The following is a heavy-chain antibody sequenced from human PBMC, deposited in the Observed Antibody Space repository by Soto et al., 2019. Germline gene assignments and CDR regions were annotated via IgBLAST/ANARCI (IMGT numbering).Heavy chain of an antibody. CDR3: AKNMVRGGIPHNFDY. J-gene: IGHJ4*02. CDR1: GFTFSSYA. V-gene: IGHV3-23*01. CDR2: ISGSGSST. Sequence: EVQLLESGGGLVQPGGSLRLSCAASGFTFSSYAMSWVRQAPGKGLEWVSAISGSGSSTYYADSVKGRFTISRDNSKNTLYLQMNSLRAEDTAVYYCAKNMVRGGIPHNFDYWGQGTLVTVSS. D-gene: IGHD3-10*01.